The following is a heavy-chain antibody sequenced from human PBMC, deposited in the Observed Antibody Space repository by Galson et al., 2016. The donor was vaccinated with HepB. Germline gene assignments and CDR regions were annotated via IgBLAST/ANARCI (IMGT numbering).Heavy chain of an antibody. J-gene: IGHJ4*03. D-gene: IGHD3-3*01. CDR3: ATPYYDFWSGYNPFDY. Sequence: SLRLSCAASGFTFSSYGMHWVRQAPGKGLKWVAVISYDGSNKYYADSVKGRFTISRDNSKNTLYLQMNSLRAEDTAVYYCATPYYDFWSGYNPFDYWGQGTMVIVSS. V-gene: IGHV3-30*03. CDR2: ISYDGSNK. CDR1: GFTFSSYG.